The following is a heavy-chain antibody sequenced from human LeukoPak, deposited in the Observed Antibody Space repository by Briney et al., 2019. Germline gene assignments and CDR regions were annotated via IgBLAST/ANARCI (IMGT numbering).Heavy chain of an antibody. CDR2: ISSSSSTI. J-gene: IGHJ3*02. CDR1: GFTFSSYS. Sequence: PGGSLRLSCAASGFTFSSYSMNWVRQAPGKGLEWVSYISSSSSTIYYADSVKGRFTISRDNAKNSLYLQMNSLRAEDTAVYYCARGRGKYCSSTSCYTAYDAFDIWGQGTMVTVSS. D-gene: IGHD2-2*02. V-gene: IGHV3-48*01. CDR3: ARGRGKYCSSTSCYTAYDAFDI.